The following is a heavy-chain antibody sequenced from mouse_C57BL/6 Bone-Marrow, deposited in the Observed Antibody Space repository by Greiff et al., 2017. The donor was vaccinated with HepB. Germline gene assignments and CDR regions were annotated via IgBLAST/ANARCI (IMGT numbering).Heavy chain of an antibody. Sequence: QVQLQQPGTELVKPGASVKLSCKASGYTFTSYWMHWVKQRPGQGLEWIGRIDPNSGGTKYNEKFKSKATLTVDKPSSTAYMQLSSLTSEDSAVYYCARYGLPHWYFDVWGTGTTVTVSS. CDR2: IDPNSGGT. CDR1: GYTFTSYW. D-gene: IGHD2-2*01. V-gene: IGHV1-72*01. CDR3: ARYGLPHWYFDV. J-gene: IGHJ1*03.